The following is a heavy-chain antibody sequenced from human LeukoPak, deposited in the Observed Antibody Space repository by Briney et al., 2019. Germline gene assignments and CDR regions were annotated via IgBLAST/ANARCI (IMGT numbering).Heavy chain of an antibody. CDR1: GFTFSSYW. V-gene: IGHV3-7*03. CDR3: ARNYYDILTGYRTFDY. Sequence: GGSLRLSCAASGFTFSSYWMSWVRQAPGKGLEWVANIKQDGSEKYYVDSVKGRFTISRDNAKNSLYLQMNSLRAEDTAVYYCARNYYDILTGYRTFDYWGQGTLVTVSS. CDR2: IKQDGSEK. J-gene: IGHJ4*02. D-gene: IGHD3-9*01.